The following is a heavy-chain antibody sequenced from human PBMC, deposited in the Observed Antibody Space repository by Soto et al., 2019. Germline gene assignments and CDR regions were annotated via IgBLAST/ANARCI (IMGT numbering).Heavy chain of an antibody. J-gene: IGHJ4*02. D-gene: IGHD2-15*01. CDR3: AKNNCGSCYSSTDH. CDR2: ICGSSGST. Sequence: GGSLRLSCAASGFTFISYAMSWVRQAPGKGLEWVSTICGSSGSTYYADSVKGRFTISRDNSKSTLYLQMNSLRAEDTAVYHCAKNNCGSCYSSTDHWGQGTQVTVSS. V-gene: IGHV3-23*01. CDR1: GFTFISYA.